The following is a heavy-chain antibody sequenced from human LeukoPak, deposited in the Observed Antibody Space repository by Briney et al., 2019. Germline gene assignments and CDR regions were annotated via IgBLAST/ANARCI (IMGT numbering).Heavy chain of an antibody. Sequence: GGSLRLSCAASGFTFSSYGMHWVRQAPGKGLEWVAFIRYDGSNKYYADSVKGRFTISRDNSKNTLYLQMNSLRAEDTAVYYCAVDDFWSGYHGIDIWGQGTMVTVSS. CDR1: GFTFSSYG. J-gene: IGHJ3*02. CDR2: IRYDGSNK. D-gene: IGHD3-3*01. CDR3: AVDDFWSGYHGIDI. V-gene: IGHV3-30*02.